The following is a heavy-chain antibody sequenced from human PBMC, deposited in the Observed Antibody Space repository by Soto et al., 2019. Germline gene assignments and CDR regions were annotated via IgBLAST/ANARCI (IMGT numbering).Heavy chain of an antibody. V-gene: IGHV4-59*01. Sequence: QVQLQESGPGLVKPSVTLALTCTVSGASMRDYYGTWVRQSPGRGVEWSGFRHSNGNANYSSSLRGRATISVDSYKVQFSLILPSVSAADTAVYYCVRSGHTFEKVVWVQGILVTVSP. CDR3: VRSGHTFEKVV. CDR1: GASMRDYY. CDR2: RHSNGNA. J-gene: IGHJ4*02. D-gene: IGHD3-10*01.